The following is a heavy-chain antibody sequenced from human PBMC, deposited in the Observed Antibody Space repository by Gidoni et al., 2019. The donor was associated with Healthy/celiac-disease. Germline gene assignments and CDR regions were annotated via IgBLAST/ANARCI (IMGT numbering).Heavy chain of an antibody. J-gene: IGHJ4*02. Sequence: QLQLQESGPGLVKPSETLSLTCTVSGGSLSSSSYYWGWIRQPPGKGLEWIGSIYYSGSTYYNPSLKSRVTISVDTSKNQFSLKLSSVTAADTAVYYCASTIFGEYYFDYWGQGTLVTVSS. CDR3: ASTIFGEYYFDY. CDR2: IYYSGST. V-gene: IGHV4-39*01. D-gene: IGHD3-3*01. CDR1: GGSLSSSSYY.